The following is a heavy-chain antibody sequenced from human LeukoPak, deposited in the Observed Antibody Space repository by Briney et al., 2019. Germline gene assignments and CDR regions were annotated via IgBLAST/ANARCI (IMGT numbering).Heavy chain of an antibody. CDR2: IYPGDSDT. Sequence: GESLKISCKGSGYSFTSYWIGWVRQMPGKGLEWMGIIYPGDSDTRYSPSFQGQVTISADKSISTAYLQWSSLKASDTAMYYCARLGRRCDSSGYYPYYYYYYYMDVRGKGTTVTVSS. V-gene: IGHV5-51*01. CDR1: GYSFTSYW. D-gene: IGHD3-22*01. CDR3: ARLGRRCDSSGYYPYYYYYYYMDV. J-gene: IGHJ6*03.